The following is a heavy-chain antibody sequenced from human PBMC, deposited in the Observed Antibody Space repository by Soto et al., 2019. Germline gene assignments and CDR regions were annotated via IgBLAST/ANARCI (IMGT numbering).Heavy chain of an antibody. D-gene: IGHD2-8*01. CDR1: GGSISSFY. V-gene: IGHV4-59*01. Sequence: PSETLSLTCTVSGGSISSFYWSWIRQPPGKGLEYIGSIYDTGSTNYNPSHKSRVTILLDTSKNQFSLKLSSVTAADTAVYYCERGVREECYNGVCYRTRNFYFDRWGHGTLVTVSS. CDR2: IYDTGST. J-gene: IGHJ4*01. CDR3: ERGVREECYNGVCYRTRNFYFDR.